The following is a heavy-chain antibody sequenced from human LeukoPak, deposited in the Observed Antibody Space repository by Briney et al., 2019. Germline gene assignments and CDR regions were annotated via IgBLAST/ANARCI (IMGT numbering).Heavy chain of an antibody. V-gene: IGHV3-48*01. CDR3: ARSYYSSSCPDY. Sequence: GGSLRLSCAVSGFTFSSYWMSWVRQAPGKGLEWVSYISRASSTIYYADSVKGRFTISRDNAKNSLYLQMNSLRAEDTAVYYCARSYYSSSCPDYWGQGTLVTVSS. J-gene: IGHJ4*02. CDR2: ISRASSTI. D-gene: IGHD6-13*01. CDR1: GFTFSSYW.